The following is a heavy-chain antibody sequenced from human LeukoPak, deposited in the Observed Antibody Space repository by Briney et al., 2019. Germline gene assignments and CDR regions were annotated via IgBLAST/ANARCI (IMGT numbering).Heavy chain of an antibody. CDR1: GGSISSSSYY. CDR3: AREGGSWVATINY. D-gene: IGHD5-24*01. Sequence: PSETLSLTCTVSGGSISSSSYYWGWIRQPPGKGLEWIGSIYYSGSTYYNPSLKSRVTISVDTSKNQFSLKLSSVTAADTAVYYCAREGGSWVATINYWGQGTLVTVSS. CDR2: IYYSGST. V-gene: IGHV4-39*07. J-gene: IGHJ4*02.